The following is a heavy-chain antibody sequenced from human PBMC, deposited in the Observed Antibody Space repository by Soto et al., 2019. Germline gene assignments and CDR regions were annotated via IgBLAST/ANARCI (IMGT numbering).Heavy chain of an antibody. CDR3: ASSHAGAHITAAVH. D-gene: IGHD6-13*01. CDR2: IYHSGST. V-gene: IGHV4-30-2*01. J-gene: IGHJ4*02. Sequence: RRISKTTRKGLEWSGYIYHSGSTYYNPSLKSRVTISVDRSKNQFSLKLSSVTAADTAVYYCASSHAGAHITAAVHWGQGTLVTVSS.